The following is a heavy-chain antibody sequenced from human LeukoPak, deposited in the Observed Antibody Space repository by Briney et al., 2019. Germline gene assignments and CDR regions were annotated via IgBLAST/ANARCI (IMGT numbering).Heavy chain of an antibody. CDR3: ARQKCTSTSCLTKNAFDI. D-gene: IGHD2-2*01. Sequence: SETLSLTCTVSGSISSYYWSWIRQHPGKGLEWIGYIYTSGSTNYNPSLKSRVTISVDTSKNQFSLDLSSVTAADTAVYYCARQKCTSTSCLTKNAFDIWGQGTMVTVSS. CDR2: IYTSGST. CDR1: GSISSYY. J-gene: IGHJ3*02. V-gene: IGHV4-4*09.